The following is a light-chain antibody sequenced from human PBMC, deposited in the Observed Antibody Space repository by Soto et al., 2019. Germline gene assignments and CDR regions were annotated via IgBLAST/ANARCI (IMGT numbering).Light chain of an antibody. V-gene: IGLV2-23*02. J-gene: IGLJ3*02. Sequence: QSALTKPASVSGSPGQSITVSCPGTSSEVGSCDLVSWYQQHPGQAPKVMSYGVTKRPSGVSNRFSGNRSGNTASLTISGLQAEDEAEYYCCSYAGDNSWVFGGGTKVTVL. CDR1: SSEVGSCDL. CDR2: GVT. CDR3: CSYAGDNSWV.